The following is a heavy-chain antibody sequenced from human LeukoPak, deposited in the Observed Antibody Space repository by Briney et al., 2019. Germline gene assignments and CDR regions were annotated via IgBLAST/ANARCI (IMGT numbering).Heavy chain of an antibody. J-gene: IGHJ5*02. V-gene: IGHV4-59*01. Sequence: SETLSLTCTVSGGSISSYYWSWIRQPPGKGLEWIGYIYYSGSTNYNPSLKSRVTISVDTPKNQFSLRLSSVTAADTAVYYCARGNGRVCSSTSCYNWFDPWGQGTLVTVSS. CDR1: GGSISSYY. D-gene: IGHD2-2*01. CDR3: ARGNGRVCSSTSCYNWFDP. CDR2: IYYSGST.